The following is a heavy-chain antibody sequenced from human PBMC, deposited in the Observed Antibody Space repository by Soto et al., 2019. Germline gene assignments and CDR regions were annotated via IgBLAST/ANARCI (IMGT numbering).Heavy chain of an antibody. CDR1: GFTVSSNY. Sequence: EVQLVESGGGLIQPGGSLRLSCAASGFTVSSNYMSWVRQAPGKGLEWVSVIYSGGSTYYADSVKGRFTISRDNSKNTLYLQMNSLRAEDTAVYYCARDGGTYYYDSSGYSVDLWGRDTLVTVSS. J-gene: IGHJ2*01. CDR3: ARDGGTYYYDSSGYSVDL. V-gene: IGHV3-53*01. D-gene: IGHD3-22*01. CDR2: IYSGGST.